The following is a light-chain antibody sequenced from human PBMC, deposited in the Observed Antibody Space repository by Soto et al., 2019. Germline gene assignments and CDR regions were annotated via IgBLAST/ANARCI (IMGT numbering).Light chain of an antibody. V-gene: IGKV3-15*01. Sequence: EIVMTQSPATLSASPGERATLSCRASQSVSSNLAWYQQKPGQAPRLLIYGASTRATGIPARFSGSGSGTEFTLTISILQSEDFAVYYCQQYNNWPPWTFGQGTKVDIK. J-gene: IGKJ1*01. CDR2: GAS. CDR1: QSVSSN. CDR3: QQYNNWPPWT.